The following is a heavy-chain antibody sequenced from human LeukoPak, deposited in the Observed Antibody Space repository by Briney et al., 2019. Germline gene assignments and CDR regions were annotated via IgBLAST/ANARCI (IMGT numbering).Heavy chain of an antibody. CDR3: ARETSDAFDI. D-gene: IGHD1-14*01. J-gene: IGHJ3*02. CDR2: IWYDGSKK. CDR1: GFTFSSYD. V-gene: IGHV3-33*01. Sequence: HPGGSLRLSCAASGFTFSSYDMHWVGQAPGKGLEWAAVIWYDGSKKYYADSVKGRFTSSRDNSKNTLYLQMNSLRAEDTAVYYCARETSDAFDIWGQGTMVTVSS.